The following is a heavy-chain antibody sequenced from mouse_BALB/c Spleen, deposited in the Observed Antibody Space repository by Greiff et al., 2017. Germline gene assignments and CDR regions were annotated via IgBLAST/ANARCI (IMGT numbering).Heavy chain of an antibody. V-gene: IGHV5-6-5*01. CDR3: ARGRDYYFDY. CDR1: GFTFSSYA. J-gene: IGHJ2*01. CDR2: ISSGGST. Sequence: EVKLVESGGGLVKPGGSLKLSCAASGFTFSSYAMSWVRQTPEKRLEWVASISSGGSTYYPDSVKGRFTISRDNARNILYLQMSSLRSEDTAMYYCARGRDYYFDYWGQGTTLTVSS.